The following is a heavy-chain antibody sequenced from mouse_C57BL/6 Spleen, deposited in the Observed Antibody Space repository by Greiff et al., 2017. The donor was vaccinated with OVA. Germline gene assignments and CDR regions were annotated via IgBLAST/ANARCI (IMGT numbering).Heavy chain of an antibody. CDR1: GFTFSSYA. V-gene: IGHV5-4*03. Sequence: EVKLVESGGGLVKPGGSLKLSCAASGFTFSSYAMSWVRQTPEKRLEWVATISDGGSYTYYPDNVKGRFTISRDNAKNTLYLQMSHLKSEDTAMYYCARGPHYYASSYDYFDYWGQGTTLTVSS. D-gene: IGHD1-1*01. CDR3: ARGPHYYASSYDYFDY. CDR2: ISDGGSYT. J-gene: IGHJ2*01.